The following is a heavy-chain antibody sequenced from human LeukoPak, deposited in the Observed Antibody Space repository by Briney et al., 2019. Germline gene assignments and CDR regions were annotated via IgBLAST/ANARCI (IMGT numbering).Heavy chain of an antibody. CDR3: AKGSGDFWSGFSRYYYYMDV. Sequence: GGSLRLSCAASGFTFSTYAMNWVRQAPGEGLEWVSAISGSGVGTYYADSVKGRFTISRDNSKNMLYLQMNSLRAEDTAVYYCAKGSGDFWSGFSRYYYYMDVWGKGTTVTVSS. J-gene: IGHJ6*03. CDR1: GFTFSTYA. CDR2: ISGSGVGT. D-gene: IGHD3-3*01. V-gene: IGHV3-23*01.